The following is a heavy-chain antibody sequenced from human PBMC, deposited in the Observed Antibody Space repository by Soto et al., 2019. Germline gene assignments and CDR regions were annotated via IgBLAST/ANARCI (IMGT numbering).Heavy chain of an antibody. J-gene: IGHJ6*02. V-gene: IGHV5-51*01. CDR2: MHPGDFDS. D-gene: IGHD3-3*01. CDR1: GYNFTSHW. Sequence: PGESLKISCKGSGYNFTSHWIGWVRQRPGKGLEWMGIMHPGDFDSKYSPTFHGQVIISADKSTSTAYLQWSSLKASDTAIYFCARVIKPVVIPFYSYWYGLDVWGQGTAVTVSS. CDR3: ARVIKPVVIPFYSYWYGLDV.